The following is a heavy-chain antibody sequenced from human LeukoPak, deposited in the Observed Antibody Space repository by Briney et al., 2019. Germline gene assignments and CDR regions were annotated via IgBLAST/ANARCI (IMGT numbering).Heavy chain of an antibody. V-gene: IGHV3-30*02. CDR3: AKAHLVGNWNQLYYFDY. Sequence: PGGSLRLSCAASGFTFSSYGMHWVRQAPGKGLEWVAFIRYDGSNKYYADSVKGRFTISRDNSKNTLYLQMNSLRAEDTAVYYCAKAHLVGNWNQLYYFDYWGQGTLVTVSS. J-gene: IGHJ4*02. D-gene: IGHD1-1*01. CDR1: GFTFSSYG. CDR2: IRYDGSNK.